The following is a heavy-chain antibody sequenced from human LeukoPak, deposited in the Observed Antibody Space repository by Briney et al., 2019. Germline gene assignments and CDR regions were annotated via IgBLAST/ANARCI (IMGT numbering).Heavy chain of an antibody. CDR2: IYYSGST. D-gene: IGHD4-23*01. J-gene: IGHJ4*02. V-gene: IGHV4-59*01. CDR3: AGGTVVTPVGY. CDR1: GGSISSFY. Sequence: PSETLSLTCTVSGGSISSFYWRCIRQPPGKGLEGIGFIYYSGSTNYNPSLKSRVTISVDTSKNQFSLKLSSVTAADTAVYYCAGGTVVTPVGYWGQGTLVTVSS.